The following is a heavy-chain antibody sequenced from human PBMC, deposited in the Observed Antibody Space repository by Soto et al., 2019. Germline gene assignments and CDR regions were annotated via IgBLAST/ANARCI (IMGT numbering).Heavy chain of an antibody. D-gene: IGHD3-10*01. CDR2: VIPILGAS. J-gene: IGHJ4*02. CDR1: ADTFTGYT. Sequence: QVQLVQSGAEVKKPGSSVKVSCKASADTFTGYTVTWVRQAPGQGLEWVGRVIPILGASNFAQKFQGRVTISADKSKDTADMVLTGLTSDDTAVYYCARSRGSYYSHFDSWGQGTLVTVSS. CDR3: ARSRGSYYSHFDS. V-gene: IGHV1-69*08.